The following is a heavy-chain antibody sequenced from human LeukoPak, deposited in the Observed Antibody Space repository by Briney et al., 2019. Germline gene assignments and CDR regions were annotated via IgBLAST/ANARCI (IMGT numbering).Heavy chain of an antibody. CDR3: ARGGRVTMVRGVIPTFDY. J-gene: IGHJ4*02. CDR2: IYYSGST. CDR1: GGSISSSSYY. D-gene: IGHD3-10*01. V-gene: IGHV4-39*07. Sequence: SETLSLTCTVSGGSISSSSYYWGWIRQPPGKGLEWIGSIYYSGSTYYNPSLKSRVTISVDTSKNQFSLKLSSVTAADTAVYYCARGGRVTMVRGVIPTFDYWGQGTLVTVSS.